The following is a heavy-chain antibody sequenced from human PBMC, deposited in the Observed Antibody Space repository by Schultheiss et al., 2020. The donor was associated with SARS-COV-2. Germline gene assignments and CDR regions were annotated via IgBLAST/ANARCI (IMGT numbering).Heavy chain of an antibody. V-gene: IGHV3-NL1*01. CDR3: ARGPAGWFDP. D-gene: IGHD2-2*01. Sequence: GESLKISCAASGFTFSSYGMHWVRQAPGKGLEWVAVIYSGGSTYYADSVKGRFTISRDNAKNSLYLQMNSLRAEDTAVYYCARGPAGWFDPWGQGTLVTVSS. J-gene: IGHJ5*02. CDR1: GFTFSSYG. CDR2: IYSGGST.